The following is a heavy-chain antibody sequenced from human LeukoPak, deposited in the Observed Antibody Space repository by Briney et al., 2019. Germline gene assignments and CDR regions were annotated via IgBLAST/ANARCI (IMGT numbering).Heavy chain of an antibody. Sequence: GALRLSCTASGSTFSSYSMNWVRQAPGKGLEWVSSISSRSNYIYYADSLKGRFTISRDNAKNSLYLQMNSLRAEDTAVYYCARGQVLMGAGFDYWGQGTLLTVSS. CDR1: GSTFSSYS. CDR2: ISSRSNYI. V-gene: IGHV3-21*01. CDR3: ARGQVLMGAGFDY. J-gene: IGHJ4*02. D-gene: IGHD4/OR15-4a*01.